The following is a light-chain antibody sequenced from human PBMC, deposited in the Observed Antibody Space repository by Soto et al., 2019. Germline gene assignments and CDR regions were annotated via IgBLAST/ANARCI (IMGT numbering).Light chain of an antibody. CDR3: SSYTTSSTYV. CDR1: SSVVGSYNY. Sequence: QSALTQPASVSGSPGQSTTISCTGTSSVVGSYNYVSWYQQHPGRAPRLMIYEVSNRPSGVSNRFSGSKSGNTASLTISGLQAEDEADYYCSSYTTSSTYVFGPGTKLTVL. CDR2: EVS. V-gene: IGLV2-14*01. J-gene: IGLJ1*01.